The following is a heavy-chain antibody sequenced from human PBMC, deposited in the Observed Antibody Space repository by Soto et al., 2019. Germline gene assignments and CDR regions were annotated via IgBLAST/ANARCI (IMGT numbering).Heavy chain of an antibody. CDR1: GDSVSSNSAA. CDR3: ARVRVCWTHYYYYYGMDF. CDR2: TYYRSKWYN. J-gene: IGHJ6*02. D-gene: IGHD1-1*01. Sequence: SQTLSLTCAISGDSVSSNSAAWNWIRQSPSRGLEWLGRTYYRSKWYNDCAVSVKSRITINPDTSKNQFSLQLNSVTPEDTAVYYCARVRVCWTHYYYYYGMDFWGQGTTVTVSS. V-gene: IGHV6-1*01.